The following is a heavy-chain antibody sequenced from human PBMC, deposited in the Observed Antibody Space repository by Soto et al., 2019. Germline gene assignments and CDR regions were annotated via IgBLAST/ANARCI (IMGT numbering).Heavy chain of an antibody. V-gene: IGHV4-59*02. CDR3: ARITRDNRGWYRHDY. J-gene: IGHJ4*02. D-gene: IGHD6-19*01. Sequence: QVQLQESGTVLVKPSETLSLTCTVSGGSVASYYWSWIRQPPGKGLEWIGYISYSGSTNYNPSLMSRVTIAIDTSKSQFSMKLSSVNAADTAVYYCARITRDNRGWYRHDYWGQGTLVTVSS. CDR1: GGSVASYY. CDR2: ISYSGST.